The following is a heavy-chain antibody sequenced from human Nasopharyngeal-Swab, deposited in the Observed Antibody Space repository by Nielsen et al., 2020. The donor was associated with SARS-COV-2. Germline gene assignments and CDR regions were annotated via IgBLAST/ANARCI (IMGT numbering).Heavy chain of an antibody. D-gene: IGHD3-22*01. CDR2: INAGNGNT. J-gene: IGHJ4*02. CDR3: ARNLRAHYYYDSSGYTGPADY. Sequence: ASVKVSCKAFGYTFTSYAMHWVRQAPGQRLEWMGWINAGNGNTKYSQKFQGRVTITRDTSASTAYMELSSLRSEDTAVYYCARNLRAHYYYDSSGYTGPADYWGQGTLVTVSS. V-gene: IGHV1-3*01. CDR1: GYTFTSYA.